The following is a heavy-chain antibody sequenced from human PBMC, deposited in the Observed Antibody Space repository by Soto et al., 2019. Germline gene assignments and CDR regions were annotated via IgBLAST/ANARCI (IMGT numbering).Heavy chain of an antibody. CDR3: AGLAILDDFWSGYYRGYYYYGMDV. CDR1: GGTFSSYA. V-gene: IGHV1-69*01. D-gene: IGHD3-3*01. J-gene: IGHJ6*02. CDR2: IIPIFGTA. Sequence: QVQLVQSGAEVKKPGSSVKVSCKASGGTFSSYAISWVRQAPGQGLEWMGGIIPIFGTANYAQKFQGKFTITADESTCTAYMELSSLRSEDTAVYYCAGLAILDDFWSGYYRGYYYYGMDVWGQGTTVTVSS.